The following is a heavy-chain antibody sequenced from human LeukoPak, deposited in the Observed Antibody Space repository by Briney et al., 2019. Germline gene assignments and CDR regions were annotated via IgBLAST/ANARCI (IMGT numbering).Heavy chain of an antibody. CDR1: GYTFSSYS. CDR3: ARRHGASWADFDY. D-gene: IGHD2-2*01. CDR2: ISSSSSTI. Sequence: GGTLTLSCAASGYTFSSYSMNWVRQAPGKGLEWVSYISSSSSTIYYADSVKGRFTISRDNAKNSLYLQMNSLRDEDTAVYYCARRHGASWADFDYWGQGTLVTVSS. J-gene: IGHJ4*02. V-gene: IGHV3-48*02.